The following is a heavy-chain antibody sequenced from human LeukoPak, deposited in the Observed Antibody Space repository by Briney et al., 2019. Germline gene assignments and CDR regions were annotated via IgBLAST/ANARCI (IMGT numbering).Heavy chain of an antibody. D-gene: IGHD6-19*01. J-gene: IGHJ4*02. CDR3: ARVGEHGGSSGWFDY. Sequence: GGSLRLSCAASGFTLSRYWMSWVRQAPGKGLEWVANIKEDGSAKRYVDSVKGRFTISRDNAKNSLSLQMNSLGAEDTAVYHCARVGEHGGSSGWFDYWGQGTLVTVSS. V-gene: IGHV3-7*01. CDR1: GFTLSRYW. CDR2: IKEDGSAK.